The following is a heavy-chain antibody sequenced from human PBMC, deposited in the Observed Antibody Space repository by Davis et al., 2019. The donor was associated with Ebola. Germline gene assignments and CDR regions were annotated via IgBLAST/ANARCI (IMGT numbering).Heavy chain of an antibody. Sequence: GESLKISCATSGLTFDDYAMHWVRQAPGKGLEWVCLISGDGGSTYYADSVKGRFTISRDNSKNSLYLQMNSLRTEDTALYYCAKQGYSGYDHYYYYGMEVWGQGTTVTVSS. CDR1: GLTFDDYA. V-gene: IGHV3-43*02. J-gene: IGHJ6*02. D-gene: IGHD5-12*01. CDR2: ISGDGGST. CDR3: AKQGYSGYDHYYYYGMEV.